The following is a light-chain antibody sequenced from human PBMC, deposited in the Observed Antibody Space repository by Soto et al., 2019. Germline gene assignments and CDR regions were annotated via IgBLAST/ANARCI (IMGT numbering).Light chain of an antibody. Sequence: EIVMTQSPATLSVSPWESATLSCRASQSVSSYLAWYQQKPGQAPRLLIYDAYNRATGIPPRFSGSGSGTDFTLTISSLEPEDSAVYYCQQRHMWPITFGQGTRLEI. V-gene: IGKV3-11*01. CDR2: DAY. CDR1: QSVSSY. J-gene: IGKJ5*01. CDR3: QQRHMWPIT.